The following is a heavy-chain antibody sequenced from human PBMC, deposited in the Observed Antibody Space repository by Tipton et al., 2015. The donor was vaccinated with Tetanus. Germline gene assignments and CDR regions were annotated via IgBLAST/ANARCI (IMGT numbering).Heavy chain of an antibody. V-gene: IGHV4-34*09. CDR3: ARDQVRGARGWNYFDY. J-gene: IGHJ4*02. CDR1: GGSFSGYY. Sequence: TLSLTCAAYGGSFSGYYWSWIRQHPGKGLEWIGDIYNSGSTYYNPSLKSRVTILVDTTKNQFSLKLKSVTAADTAVYYCARDQVRGARGWNYFDYWGQGSLVTVSS. D-gene: IGHD1-26*01. CDR2: IYNSGST.